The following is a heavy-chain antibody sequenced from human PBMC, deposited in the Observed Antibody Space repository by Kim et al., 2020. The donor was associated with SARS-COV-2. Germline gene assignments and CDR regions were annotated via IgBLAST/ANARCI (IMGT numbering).Heavy chain of an antibody. V-gene: IGHV3-66*01. Sequence: GGSTSSADSVEGRFTISRDNSKNTLYLHMNSLRAEDTAVYYCARGYGSGLYWGQGTLVTVSS. CDR3: ARGYGSGLY. CDR2: GGST. D-gene: IGHD3-10*01. J-gene: IGHJ4*02.